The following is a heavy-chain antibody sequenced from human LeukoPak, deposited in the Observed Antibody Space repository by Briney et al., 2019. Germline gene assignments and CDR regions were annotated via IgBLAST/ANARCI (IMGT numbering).Heavy chain of an antibody. CDR2: IYYSGST. J-gene: IGHJ6*03. CDR1: GGSISSSSYY. V-gene: IGHV4-39*07. Sequence: PSETLSLTCTVSGGSISSSSYYWGWIRQPPGKGLEWIGSIYYSGSTYYNPSLKSRVTISVDTSKNQFSLKLSSVTAADTAVYYCARDGYSKEYCGGDCSHLYYYYYYMDVWGKGTTVTVSS. D-gene: IGHD2-21*02. CDR3: ARDGYSKEYCGGDCSHLYYYYYYMDV.